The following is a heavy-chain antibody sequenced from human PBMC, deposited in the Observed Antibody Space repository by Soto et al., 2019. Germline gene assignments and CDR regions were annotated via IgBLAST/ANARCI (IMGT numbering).Heavy chain of an antibody. D-gene: IGHD2-2*02. CDR1: GGSFSGYY. Sequence: SETLSLTCSVYGGSFSGYYWSWIRQPPGKGLEWIGEINHSGSTNYNPSLKSRVTISVDTSKNQFSLKLSSVTAADTAVYYCARASPRPATAIQSYYYYGMDVWGQGTTVTLSS. CDR2: INHSGST. V-gene: IGHV4-34*01. CDR3: ARASPRPATAIQSYYYYGMDV. J-gene: IGHJ6*02.